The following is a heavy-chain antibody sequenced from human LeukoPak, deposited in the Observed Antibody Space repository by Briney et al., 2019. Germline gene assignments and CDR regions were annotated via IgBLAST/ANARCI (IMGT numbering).Heavy chain of an antibody. CDR3: ARAGSSYYDLDY. D-gene: IGHD1-26*01. CDR1: GYTFTSYY. J-gene: IGHJ4*02. Sequence: GASVEVSCKASGYTFTSYYMHWVRQAPGQGLEWMGIINPSGGSTSYAQKFQGRVTMTRDTSTSTVYMELSSLRSEDTAVYYCARAGSSYYDLDYWGQGTLVTVSS. V-gene: IGHV1-46*01. CDR2: INPSGGST.